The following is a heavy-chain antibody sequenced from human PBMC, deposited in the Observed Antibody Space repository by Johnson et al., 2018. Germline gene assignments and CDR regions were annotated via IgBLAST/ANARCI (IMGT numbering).Heavy chain of an antibody. V-gene: IGHV3-72*01. J-gene: IGHJ6*03. CDR3: TREALVTFGGVIGDMDV. D-gene: IGHD3-16*02. CDR2: TRNKANSYTT. CDR1: GFTFSDHY. Sequence: VQLVESGGGLVQPGGSLRLSCAASGFTFSDHYMDWVRQAPGKGLEWVGRTRNKANSYTTEYAASVKGRFTISRDDSKNSLYLQMNSLKTEDTAVYYCTREALVTFGGVIGDMDVWGKGTTVTVSS.